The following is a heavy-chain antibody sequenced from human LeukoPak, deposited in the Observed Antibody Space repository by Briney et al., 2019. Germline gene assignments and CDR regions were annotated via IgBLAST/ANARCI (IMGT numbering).Heavy chain of an antibody. Sequence: PGGSLRLSCAASGFTFSNTWMSWVRQAPGKGLEWVANIKQDGSEKYYVDSVKGRFTISRDNAKNSLYLQMNSLRAEDTAVYYCAREGCSGGSCYFDYWGQGTLVTVSS. CDR1: GFTFSNTW. CDR3: AREGCSGGSCYFDY. CDR2: IKQDGSEK. J-gene: IGHJ4*02. V-gene: IGHV3-7*05. D-gene: IGHD2-15*01.